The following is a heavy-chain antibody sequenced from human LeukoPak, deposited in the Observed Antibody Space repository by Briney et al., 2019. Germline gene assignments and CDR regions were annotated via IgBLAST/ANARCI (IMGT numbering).Heavy chain of an antibody. CDR1: GFTFSTYW. D-gene: IGHD6-19*01. Sequence: GGSLRLSCAASGFTFSTYWMHWVRQVPGKGLVWVSRIEGDGSSTSYADSVKGRFTISRDNAKNTLDLQMNSLRAEDTAVYYCARDTSYTSGYFDDWGQGTLVTVSS. V-gene: IGHV3-74*01. CDR2: IEGDGSST. J-gene: IGHJ4*02. CDR3: ARDTSYTSGYFDD.